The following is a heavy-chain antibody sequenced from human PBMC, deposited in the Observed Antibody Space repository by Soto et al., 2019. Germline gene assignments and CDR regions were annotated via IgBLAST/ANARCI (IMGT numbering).Heavy chain of an antibody. Sequence: QVLLQEPGPGQVRPSETLSLTCIVSGGSVGSGAYYWSWIRQPPGSALEWIGYIQYSGDTNYNSSIKSRVTISVDRSRNRFSLKLTSVTAADTAFYYCARHDYADRTFDLWGQGTKVTVSS. V-gene: IGHV4-61*08. D-gene: IGHD5-12*01. CDR3: ARHDYADRTFDL. J-gene: IGHJ3*01. CDR1: GGSVGSGAYY. CDR2: IQYSGDT.